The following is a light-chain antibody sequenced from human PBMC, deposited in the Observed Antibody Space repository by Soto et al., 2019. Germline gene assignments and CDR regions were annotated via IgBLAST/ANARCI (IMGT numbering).Light chain of an antibody. V-gene: IGKV4-1*01. CDR2: CGS. CDR3: HQYYTLPLT. Sequence: DIVMTQSPDFLGVSLGERAAINCQSSQSVLYDFNNKNYFAWYQQKPGQPLKKIIHCGSARESGVPDRFSGSGSLTNFTLTIKSLHVEDVAFYYCHQYYTLPLTFGGGTKVDIK. CDR1: QSVLYDFNNKNY. J-gene: IGKJ4*01.